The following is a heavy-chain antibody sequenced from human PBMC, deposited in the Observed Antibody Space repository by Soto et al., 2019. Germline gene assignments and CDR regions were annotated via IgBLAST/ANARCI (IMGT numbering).Heavy chain of an antibody. V-gene: IGHV4-59*01. CDR1: GGYLSSYY. Sequence: SETLSLTCTVSGGYLSSYYWSWLRQPPGKGLEWIGYIYYSGSTNYNPSLKSRVTISVDTSKNQFSLKLSSVTAADTAVYYCAREGYNYGYFYYYAMDVWGQGTTVTVSS. J-gene: IGHJ6*02. D-gene: IGHD5-18*01. CDR2: IYYSGST. CDR3: AREGYNYGYFYYYAMDV.